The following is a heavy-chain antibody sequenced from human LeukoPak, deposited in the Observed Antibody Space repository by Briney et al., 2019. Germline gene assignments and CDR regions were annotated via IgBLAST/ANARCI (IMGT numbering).Heavy chain of an antibody. CDR2: IYYSGRT. Sequence: SQTLSLTCTVSGGSVSRGNYYWNWIRQHPGKGLEWIGYIYYSGRTNYNPSLKSRVAISVDTSKNLFSLKLSSVTVADTAVYYCARQTADGSAYYGLDVWGQGTTVTVSS. J-gene: IGHJ6*02. CDR1: GGSVSRGNYY. CDR3: ARQTADGSAYYGLDV. D-gene: IGHD6-13*01. V-gene: IGHV4-31*02.